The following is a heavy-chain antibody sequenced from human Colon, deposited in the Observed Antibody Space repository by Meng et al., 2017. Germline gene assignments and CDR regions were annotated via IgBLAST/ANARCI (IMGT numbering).Heavy chain of an antibody. V-gene: IGHV4-4*03. Sequence: VPGLVKSLGHRSLTGAVSSASTSSSTWWRLGRQPPGKGLEWIGEISQSGPTYYNPSLKSRVTITGDWSKNQFSLNLNSVTAADTALYYCVRQGMTSYSWGYWGQGTLVTVSS. CDR3: VRQGMTSYSWGY. D-gene: IGHD3-9*01. J-gene: IGHJ4*02. CDR2: ISQSGPT. CDR1: SASTSSSTW.